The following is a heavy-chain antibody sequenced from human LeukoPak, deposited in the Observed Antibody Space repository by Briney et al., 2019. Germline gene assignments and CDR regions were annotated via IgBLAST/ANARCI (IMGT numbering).Heavy chain of an antibody. CDR1: GYTATNYD. V-gene: IGHV1-8*01. CDR2: MNPSSGNT. Sequence: GASVKVSCKASGYTATNYDINWVRRATGQGLVWVGWMNPSSGNTGYAQKLQDRVTMTWNTSISTAYMELSSLRSEDTAMYYCTRAWSGGSDAFDIWGQGTIVTVSS. D-gene: IGHD3-3*01. J-gene: IGHJ3*02. CDR3: TRAWSGGSDAFDI.